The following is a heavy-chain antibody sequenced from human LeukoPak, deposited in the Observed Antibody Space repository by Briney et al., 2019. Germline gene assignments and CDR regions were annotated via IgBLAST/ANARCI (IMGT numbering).Heavy chain of an antibody. CDR3: ARSGDDFWNGLGFDY. CDR2: IYYSGST. Sequence: SETLSLTCTVSGGSISSYYWSWIRQPPGKGLEWIGYIYYSGSTNYNPSLKSRVTISVDTSKNQFSLKLSSVTAADTAVYYCARSGDDFWNGLGFDYWGQGTLVTVSS. CDR1: GGSISSYY. D-gene: IGHD3-3*01. J-gene: IGHJ4*02. V-gene: IGHV4-59*01.